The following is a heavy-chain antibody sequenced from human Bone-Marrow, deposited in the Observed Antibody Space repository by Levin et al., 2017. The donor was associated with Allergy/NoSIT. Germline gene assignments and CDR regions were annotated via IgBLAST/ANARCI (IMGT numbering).Heavy chain of an antibody. CDR1: GYTFTSYD. V-gene: IGHV1-8*01. CDR2: MNPNSGNT. J-gene: IGHJ4*02. D-gene: IGHD1-26*01. CDR3: ARGEPPNFDY. Sequence: GESLKISCKASGYTFTSYDINWVRQATGQGLEWMGWMNPNSGNTGYAQKFQGRVTMTRNTSISTAYMELSSLRSEDTAVYYCARGEPPNFDYWGQGTLVTVSS.